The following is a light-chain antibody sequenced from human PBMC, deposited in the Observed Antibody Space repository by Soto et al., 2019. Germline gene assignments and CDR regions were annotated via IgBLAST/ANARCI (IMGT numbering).Light chain of an antibody. V-gene: IGLV2-8*01. CDR3: CSYAGIKHFV. CDR1: SSDVGGYDY. J-gene: IGLJ1*01. CDR2: EVS. Sequence: QSALTQPPSASGSPGQSVTISCTGTSSDVGGYDYVSWYQQHPGKAPKLMIYEVSKRPSGVPDRLSGSKSGNTASLTVSGLQAEDEADYYCCSYAGIKHFVFGTGTKLTVL.